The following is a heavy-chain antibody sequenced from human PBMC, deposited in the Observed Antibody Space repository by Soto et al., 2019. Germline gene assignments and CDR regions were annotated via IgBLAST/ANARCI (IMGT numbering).Heavy chain of an antibody. CDR2: INHSGST. Sequence: SETLSLTCAVYGGSFSGYYWSWIRQPPGKGLEWIGEINHSGSTNYNPSLKSRVTISVDTSKNQFSLKLSSVTAADTAVYYCARIGSGSYYQDWGQGTLVTVSS. CDR1: GGSFSGYY. J-gene: IGHJ1*01. D-gene: IGHD1-26*01. V-gene: IGHV4-34*01. CDR3: ARIGSGSYYQD.